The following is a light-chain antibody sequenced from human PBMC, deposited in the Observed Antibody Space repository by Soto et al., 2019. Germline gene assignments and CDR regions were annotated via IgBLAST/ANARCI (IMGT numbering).Light chain of an antibody. CDR2: DVS. V-gene: IGLV2-14*01. J-gene: IGLJ1*01. CDR3: KSYTTTSTYV. CDR1: SSDVGAYNY. Sequence: QSALTQPASVSGSPGQSIAISCTGTSSDVGAYNYVSWYQQPPGKAPKLMIYDVSNRPSGVSDRFSGSKSGNTVSLTISGLQTEDEADYYCKSYTTTSTYVFGTGTKLTVL.